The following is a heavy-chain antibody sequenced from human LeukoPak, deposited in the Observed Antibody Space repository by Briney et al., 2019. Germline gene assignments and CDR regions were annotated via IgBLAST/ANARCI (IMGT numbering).Heavy chain of an antibody. CDR3: AKYDYGSGSYYVDY. V-gene: IGHV3-30*18. J-gene: IGHJ4*02. CDR1: GFTFSSHG. D-gene: IGHD3-10*01. CDR2: ISNDGNTK. Sequence: GGSLRLSCTASGFTFSSHGMHWVRQAPGKGLEWVGIISNDGNTKYYADSVKGRFTISRDNSKNTLSLQMNSLRAEDTAVYYCAKYDYGSGSYYVDYWGQGTLVTVSS.